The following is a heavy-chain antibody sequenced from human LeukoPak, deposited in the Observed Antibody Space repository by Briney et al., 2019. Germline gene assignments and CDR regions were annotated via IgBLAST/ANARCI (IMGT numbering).Heavy chain of an antibody. Sequence: PGGSLRLSCAASGFTFSSYEMNWDRQAPGKGLEWVSYISSSGSTIYYADSVKGRFTISRDNAKNSLYLQMNSLRAEDTAVYYCARELLCFDYWGQGTLVTVSS. CDR2: ISSSGSTI. J-gene: IGHJ4*02. D-gene: IGHD2-2*01. CDR1: GFTFSSYE. V-gene: IGHV3-48*03. CDR3: ARELLCFDY.